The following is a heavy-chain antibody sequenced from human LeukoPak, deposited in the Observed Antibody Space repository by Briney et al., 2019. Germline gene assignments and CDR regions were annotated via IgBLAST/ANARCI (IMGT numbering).Heavy chain of an antibody. CDR2: IKQAGSEK. Sequence: GGSLRLSCAASGFTFGNYWMSWVRQAPGKGLEWVANIKQAGSEKNYVDSVKGRFTISRDNAKNSLYLQMNSLRAEDTAVYYCASVSGSYWNWGQGTLVTVSS. J-gene: IGHJ4*02. CDR3: ASVSGSYWN. CDR1: GFTFGNYW. V-gene: IGHV3-7*03. D-gene: IGHD1-26*01.